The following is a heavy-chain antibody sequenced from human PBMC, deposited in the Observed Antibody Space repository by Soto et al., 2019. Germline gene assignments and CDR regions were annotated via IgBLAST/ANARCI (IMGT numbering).Heavy chain of an antibody. CDR2: IYYSGST. Sequence: QLQLQESGPGLVKPSETLSLTCTVSGGSISSSSYYWGWIRQPPGKGLEWIGSIYYSGSTYYNPSLKSRVTISVDTSKNQFSLKLSSVTAADTAVYYCARHSIPLTRLPRGGYFDYWGQGTLVTVSS. J-gene: IGHJ4*02. CDR3: ARHSIPLTRLPRGGYFDY. CDR1: GGSISSSSYY. D-gene: IGHD1-26*01. V-gene: IGHV4-39*01.